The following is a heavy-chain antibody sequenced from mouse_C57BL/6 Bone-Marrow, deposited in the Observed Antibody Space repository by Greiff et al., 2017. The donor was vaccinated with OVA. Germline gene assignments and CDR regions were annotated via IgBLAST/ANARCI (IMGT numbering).Heavy chain of an antibody. CDR2: ISSGGSYT. V-gene: IGHV5-6*01. Sequence: EVQRVESGGDLVKPGGSLKLSCAASGFTFSSYGLSWVRQTPDKRLEWVATISSGGSYTYYPDSVKGRFTISRDNAKNNLYLQLSSLKAEDKAMYYCARHAAYWGQGTLVTVSA. J-gene: IGHJ3*01. CDR3: ARHAAY. CDR1: GFTFSSYG.